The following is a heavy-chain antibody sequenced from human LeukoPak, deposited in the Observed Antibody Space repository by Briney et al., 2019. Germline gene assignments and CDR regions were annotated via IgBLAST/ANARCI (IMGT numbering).Heavy chain of an antibody. CDR2: ISSISGPI. Sequence: GGSLRLSCAASGFTFSTYSMEWVRQAPGKGLEWVSYISSISGPIYYADSVKGRFTISRDNAKNSLYLQMNSLSDEDTAVYYCAGDLTGYSPYWGQGTLVTVSS. D-gene: IGHD1-26*01. CDR3: AGDLTGYSPY. J-gene: IGHJ4*02. V-gene: IGHV3-48*02. CDR1: GFTFSTYS.